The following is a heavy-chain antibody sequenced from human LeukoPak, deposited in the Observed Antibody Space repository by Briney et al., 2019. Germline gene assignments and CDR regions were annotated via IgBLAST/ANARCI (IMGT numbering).Heavy chain of an antibody. CDR1: GHSITSGYY. CDR3: ASGHDYSNHGAPVVDY. D-gene: IGHD4-11*01. V-gene: IGHV4-34*01. Sequence: PSETLSLTCAVAGHSITSGYYWSWIRQPPGKGLEWIGEINHSGSTNYNPSLKSRVTISVDTSKNQFSLKLSSVTAADTAVYYCASGHDYSNHGAPVVDYWGQGTLVTVSS. J-gene: IGHJ4*02. CDR2: INHSGST.